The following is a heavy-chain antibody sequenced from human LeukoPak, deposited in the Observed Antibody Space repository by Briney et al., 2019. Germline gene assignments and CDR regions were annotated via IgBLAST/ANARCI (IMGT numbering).Heavy chain of an antibody. J-gene: IGHJ4*02. V-gene: IGHV3-64*01. CDR3: ARGVLARGSSGWYFDY. CDR1: VFTFSSSG. Sequence: GVSLTLLCTPSVFTFSSSGMNWVRHSPGKGLEYVSAISSNGGSTYYANSVKDRFTISRDNSKNTLYLQMGSLRAEDMAVYYCARGVLARGSSGWYFDYWGQGTLVTVSS. D-gene: IGHD6-19*01. CDR2: ISSNGGST.